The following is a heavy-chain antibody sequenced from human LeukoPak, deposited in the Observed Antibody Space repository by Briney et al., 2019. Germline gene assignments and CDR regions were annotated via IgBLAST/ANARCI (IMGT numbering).Heavy chain of an antibody. J-gene: IGHJ3*02. Sequence: SETLSLTCAVSGDSISSSNWWSWVRQPPGKGLEWIGEIYHSGSTNYNPSLKSRVTISVDKSKNQFSLKLSSVTAADTAVYYCARDRSRISSSYAFDIWGQGTMVTVSS. CDR2: IYHSGST. V-gene: IGHV4-4*02. D-gene: IGHD6-13*01. CDR3: ARDRSRISSSYAFDI. CDR1: GDSISSSNW.